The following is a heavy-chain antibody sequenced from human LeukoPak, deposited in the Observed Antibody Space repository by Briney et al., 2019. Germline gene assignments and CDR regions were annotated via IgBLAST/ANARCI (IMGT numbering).Heavy chain of an antibody. CDR2: ISSSSSTI. CDR3: ARGWSYGDY. V-gene: IGHV3-48*01. Sequence: GGSLRLSCAASGFTFSSYSMNWVRQAPGKGLEWVSYISSSSSTIYYADSVKGRFTISRDNAKNSLYLQMNSLRAEDTAVYYCARGWSYGDYWGQGTLVTVSS. J-gene: IGHJ4*02. CDR1: GFTFSSYS. D-gene: IGHD1-26*01.